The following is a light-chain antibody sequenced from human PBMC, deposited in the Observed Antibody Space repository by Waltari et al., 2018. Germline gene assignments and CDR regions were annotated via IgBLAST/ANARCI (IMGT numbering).Light chain of an antibody. CDR1: QSIFYSSNNKDY. J-gene: IGKJ2*01. CDR2: LAS. CDR3: QQYRDTPYT. V-gene: IGKV4-1*01. Sequence: DIVMTQSPDSLAVSLGERATIHCKSSQSIFYSSNNKDYLAWYQLKPGQPPKLLIYLASTRESGVPDRFSGSWTGTDFTLTISSLQTEDVATYYCQQYRDTPYTFGQGTNLEI.